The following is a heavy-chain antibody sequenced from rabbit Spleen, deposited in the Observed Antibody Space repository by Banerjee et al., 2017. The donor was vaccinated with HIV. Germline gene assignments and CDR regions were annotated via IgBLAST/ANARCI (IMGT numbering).Heavy chain of an antibody. V-gene: IGHV1S40*01. J-gene: IGHJ4*01. D-gene: IGHD1-1*01. CDR1: KFSFSSVHW. CDR3: ARDLVAVIGWNFNL. CDR2: INIVTGKS. Sequence: QSLEESGGDLVKPGESLTLTCTAPKFSFSSVHWLSWVRQAPGKGLEWIACINIVTGKSVYASWAKGRFFMSRTSSTTVTLQMTSLTAADTATYFCARDLVAVIGWNFNLWGQGTLVTVS.